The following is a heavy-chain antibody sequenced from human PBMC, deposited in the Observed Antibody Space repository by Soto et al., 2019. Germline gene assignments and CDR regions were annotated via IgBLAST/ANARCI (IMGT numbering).Heavy chain of an antibody. J-gene: IGHJ1*01. CDR3: AREELGGRDK. D-gene: IGHD7-27*01. Sequence: EVQLAESGGGLVQPGGSLRLSCVVSGFTFSRYWMAWVRQAPGKGLEWVANIKEDGSEKYHVDSVKGRFTISRDNAKKSLYLQMNSPGGEDTAVYYGAREELGGRDKWGQGTLVTVPS. V-gene: IGHV3-7*04. CDR1: GFTFSRYW. CDR2: IKEDGSEK.